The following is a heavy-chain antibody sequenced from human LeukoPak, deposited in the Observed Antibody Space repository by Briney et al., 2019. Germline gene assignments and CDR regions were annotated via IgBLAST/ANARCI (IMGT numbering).Heavy chain of an antibody. V-gene: IGHV1-2*02. J-gene: IGHJ4*02. D-gene: IGHD3-10*01. CDR2: INPNSGGT. Sequence: ASVKVSCKASGYTFTGYYMHWVRQAPGQGLEWMGWINPNSGGTNYAQKFQGRVTMTRDTSISTAYMELSRLRSDDTAVYYCARSTNHDASGSYYFDSWGQGILVTVTS. CDR3: ARSTNHDASGSYYFDS. CDR1: GYTFTGYY.